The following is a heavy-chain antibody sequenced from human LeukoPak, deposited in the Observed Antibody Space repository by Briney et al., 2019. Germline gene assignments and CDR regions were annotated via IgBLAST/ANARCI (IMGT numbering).Heavy chain of an antibody. CDR2: ISGSGGGT. Sequence: GGSLRLSCAASGFTFSTYAMSWVRQAPGKGLEWVSGISGSGGGTYYADSVKGRFTISRDNSKNTLYLQMNSLRAEDTAVYYCARVHMTTVRYMDVWGKGTTVTVSS. CDR1: GFTFSTYA. V-gene: IGHV3-23*01. J-gene: IGHJ6*03. D-gene: IGHD4-11*01. CDR3: ARVHMTTVRYMDV.